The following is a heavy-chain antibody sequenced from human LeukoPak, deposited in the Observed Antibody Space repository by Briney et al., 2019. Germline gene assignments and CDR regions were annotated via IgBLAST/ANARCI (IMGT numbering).Heavy chain of an antibody. J-gene: IGHJ1*01. CDR2: IIPIFGTA. V-gene: IGHV1-69*13. CDR1: GGTFSSYA. D-gene: IGHD3-22*01. CDR3: ATSYYYDSSGYYYVQYFQH. Sequence: ASVKVSCKASGGTFSSYAISWVRQAPGQGLEWMGGIIPIFGTANYAQKFQGRVTITADESTSTAYMELSSLRSEDTAVYYCATSYYYDSSGYYYVQYFQHWGQGTLVTVSS.